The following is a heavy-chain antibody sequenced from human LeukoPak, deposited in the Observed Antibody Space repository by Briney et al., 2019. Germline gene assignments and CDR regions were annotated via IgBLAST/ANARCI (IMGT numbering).Heavy chain of an antibody. V-gene: IGHV4-30-4*01. CDR3: ARGGDIVVVPAAPYSSSWYPWYYFDY. CDR1: GGSISSGDYY. D-gene: IGHD2-2*01. J-gene: IGHJ4*02. Sequence: SETLSPTCTVSGGSISSGDYYWSWIRQPPGKGLEWIGYIYYSGSTYYNPSLKSRVTISVDTSKNQFSLKLSSVTAADTAVYYCARGGDIVVVPAAPYSSSWYPWYYFDYWGQGTLVTVSS. CDR2: IYYSGST.